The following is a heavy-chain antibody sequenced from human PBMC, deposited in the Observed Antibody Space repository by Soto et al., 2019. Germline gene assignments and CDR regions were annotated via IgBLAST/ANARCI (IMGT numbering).Heavy chain of an antibody. J-gene: IGHJ4*02. CDR1: GGSFRGYY. V-gene: IGHV4-59*01. CDR2: IYYSGST. CDR3: ARENDMGSFDY. D-gene: IGHD1-26*01. Sequence: LSLTCTFSGGSFRGYYWSRIRQPPGRGLEWLGCIYYSGSTNYNPSLKSRVTISVDTSKNQFSLNLSSVTAADTAVYYCARENDMGSFDYWGQGALVTVSS.